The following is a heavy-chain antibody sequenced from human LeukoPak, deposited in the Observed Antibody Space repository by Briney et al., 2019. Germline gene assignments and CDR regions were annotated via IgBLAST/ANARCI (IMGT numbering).Heavy chain of an antibody. CDR3: AKAKNYYDSSGYGQFDY. CDR2: INPSGGST. V-gene: IGHV1-46*01. Sequence: ASVKVSCKASGYTFTSYYMHWVRQAPGQGLEWMGIINPSGGSTSYAQKFQGRVTMTRDMSTSTDYMELSSLRSEDTAVYYCAKAKNYYDSSGYGQFDYWGQGTLVTVSS. J-gene: IGHJ4*02. CDR1: GYTFTSYY. D-gene: IGHD3-22*01.